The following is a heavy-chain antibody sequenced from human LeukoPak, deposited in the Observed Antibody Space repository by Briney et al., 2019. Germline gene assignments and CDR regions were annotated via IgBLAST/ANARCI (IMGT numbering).Heavy chain of an antibody. CDR1: GYTFSGYH. CDR3: ARGYSSSDY. D-gene: IGHD6-6*01. Sequence: ASVKVSCKASGYTFSGYHMHWVRQAPGQGLEWMGLTNLKSGGLNYGQKFQGRVTMTRDTSISTAYMELTRLTSDDTAVYYCARGYSSSDYWGQGTLVTVSS. J-gene: IGHJ4*02. V-gene: IGHV1-2*02. CDR2: TNLKSGGL.